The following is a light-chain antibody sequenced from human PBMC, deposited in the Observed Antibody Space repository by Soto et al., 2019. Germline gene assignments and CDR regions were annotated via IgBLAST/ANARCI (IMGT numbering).Light chain of an antibody. CDR2: DAS. J-gene: IGKJ1*01. V-gene: IGKV3-11*01. CDR1: QSVSSN. Sequence: EIVMTQSPATLSVSPGERATLSCRASQSVSSNLAWYQQKPGQAPRLLIYDASNRATGIPARFSGSGSGTDFTLNISSLEAEDFAVYYCQQRSNWPTFGQGTKVDI. CDR3: QQRSNWPT.